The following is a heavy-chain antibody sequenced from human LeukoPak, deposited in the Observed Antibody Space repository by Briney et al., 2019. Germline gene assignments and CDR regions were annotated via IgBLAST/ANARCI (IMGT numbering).Heavy chain of an antibody. CDR2: IYSDGST. V-gene: IGHV3-53*01. CDR3: ARDRQSSSWALFDC. CDR1: GFTVSGNY. Sequence: PGGSLRLSCAASGFTVSGNYISWVRQAPGKGLEWVSVIYSDGSTYYADSVKGRFTISRDNSKNTLYLQMNSLRAEDTAVYYCARDRQSSSWALFDCWGQGTLVTVSS. J-gene: IGHJ4*02. D-gene: IGHD6-13*01.